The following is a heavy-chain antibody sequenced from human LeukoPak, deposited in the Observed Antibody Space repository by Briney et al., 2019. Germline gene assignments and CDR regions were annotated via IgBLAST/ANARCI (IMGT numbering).Heavy chain of an antibody. Sequence: SETLALTCTVSGGSLSSYYGSWSRQPAGKGLEWIGRIYTSGITNYNPSLKSRVTMSVDTSKNQFSLKLSSVTAADTAVYYCARGGYSYGSRWFDPWGQGTLVTVSS. CDR2: IYTSGIT. D-gene: IGHD5-18*01. V-gene: IGHV4-4*07. CDR3: ARGGYSYGSRWFDP. CDR1: GGSLSSYY. J-gene: IGHJ5*02.